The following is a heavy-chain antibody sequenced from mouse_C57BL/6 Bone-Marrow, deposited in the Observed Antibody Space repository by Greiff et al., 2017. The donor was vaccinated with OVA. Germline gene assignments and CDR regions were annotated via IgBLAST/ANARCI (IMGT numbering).Heavy chain of an antibody. Sequence: EVKVVESGPGLSKPSQTLSLTCSVTGYSITSAYWNWIRKFPGNKLEYMGYISYSGSTYYNPSLKSRISITLDTSKNQYSLQLNSVTTEDTATDYCARGDGTVDMDDWGKGTSVTVSS. D-gene: IGHD4-1*01. CDR2: ISYSGST. V-gene: IGHV3-8*01. CDR1: GYSITSAY. J-gene: IGHJ4*01. CDR3: ARGDGTVDMDD.